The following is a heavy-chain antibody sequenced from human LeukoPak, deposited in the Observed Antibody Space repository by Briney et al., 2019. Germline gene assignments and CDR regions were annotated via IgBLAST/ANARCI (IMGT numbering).Heavy chain of an antibody. CDR1: GGSINTYY. D-gene: IGHD5-18*01. CDR3: ARTPIQLWLGSFDY. V-gene: IGHV4-59*01. J-gene: IGHJ4*02. Sequence: SETLSLTCTVSGGSINTYYWSWIRQPPGKGPEWIGYIYYSGSTNYNPSLKSRVTISVDTSKNQFSLKLSSVTAADTAVYYCARTPIQLWLGSFDYWGQGTLVTVSS. CDR2: IYYSGST.